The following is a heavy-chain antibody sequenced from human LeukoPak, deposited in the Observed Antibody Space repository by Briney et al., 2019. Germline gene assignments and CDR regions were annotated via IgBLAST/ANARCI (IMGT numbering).Heavy chain of an antibody. Sequence: SLRLSCAASGFTFDDYAMHWVRQAPGKGLEWVSGISWNSGSIGYADSVKGRFTISRDNAKNSLYLQMNSLRAEDTALYYCARFSSPFDSSGYSPFDYWGQGTLVTVSS. CDR2: ISWNSGSI. CDR1: GFTFDDYA. D-gene: IGHD3-22*01. J-gene: IGHJ4*02. CDR3: ARFSSPFDSSGYSPFDY. V-gene: IGHV3-9*01.